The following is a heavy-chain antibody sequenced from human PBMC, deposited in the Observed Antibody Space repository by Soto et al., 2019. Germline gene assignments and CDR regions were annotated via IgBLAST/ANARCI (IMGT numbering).Heavy chain of an antibody. Sequence: QVQLVQSGAEVKKPGSSVKVCCKASGGIFSTYAISWLRQAPGQGLEWMGGIIPIFGTPNYAQRFQGRVTITAVESTTTSYMELSRLKSEDTAVYYCARDRDDYGSGNYYNRIDFWGQGTLVTVSS. CDR2: IIPIFGTP. J-gene: IGHJ4*02. D-gene: IGHD3-10*01. CDR3: ARDRDDYGSGNYYNRIDF. V-gene: IGHV1-69*01. CDR1: GGIFSTYA.